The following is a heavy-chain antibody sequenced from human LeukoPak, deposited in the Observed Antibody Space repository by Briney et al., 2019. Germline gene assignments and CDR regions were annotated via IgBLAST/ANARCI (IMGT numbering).Heavy chain of an antibody. CDR2: ISYDANKK. V-gene: IGHV3-30*03. D-gene: IGHD5-12*01. J-gene: IGHJ5*02. CDR1: GFTFSSYG. CDR3: ARTLNPRWLNWFDP. Sequence: GGSLRLSCAASGFTFSSYGMHWVRQAPGKGLEWVAVISYDANKKYYADSVKGRFTISRDNSQNTLYLQMNSLRAEDTAVYYCARTLNPRWLNWFDPWGQGTLVTVSS.